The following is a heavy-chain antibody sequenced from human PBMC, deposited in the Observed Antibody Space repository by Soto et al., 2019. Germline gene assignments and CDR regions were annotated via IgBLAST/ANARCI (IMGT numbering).Heavy chain of an antibody. CDR2: ISGSGGST. V-gene: IGHV3-23*01. CDR1: GFTFSSYA. D-gene: IGHD2-2*01. Sequence: GGSLRLSCAASGFTFSSYAMSWVRQAPGKGLEWVSAISGSGGSTYYADSVKGRLTISRDNSKNTLYLQMNSLRAEDTAVYYCAKYLDVQHDIVVGPAAKFYYYGMDVWGQGTTVTVSS. J-gene: IGHJ6*02. CDR3: AKYLDVQHDIVVGPAAKFYYYGMDV.